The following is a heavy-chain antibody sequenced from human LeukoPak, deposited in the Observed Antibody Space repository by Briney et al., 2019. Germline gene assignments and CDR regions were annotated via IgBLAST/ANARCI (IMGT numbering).Heavy chain of an antibody. D-gene: IGHD6-13*01. J-gene: IGHJ6*03. CDR1: GYTFTGYY. CDR3: ASGSGSTGYSSSWYLATGYYYYMDV. CDR2: INPNSGGT. V-gene: IGHV1-2*02. Sequence: ASVKVSCKASGYTFTGYYMHWVRQAPGQGLEWMGWINPNSGGTNYAQKFQGRVTMTRDTSISTAYMELSRLRSDDTAVYYCASGSGSTGYSSSWYLATGYYYYMDVWGKGTTVTVSS.